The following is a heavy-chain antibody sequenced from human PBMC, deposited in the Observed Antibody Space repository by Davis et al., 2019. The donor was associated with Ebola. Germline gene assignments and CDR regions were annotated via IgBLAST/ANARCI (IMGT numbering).Heavy chain of an antibody. CDR2: INPSGGST. CDR1: GYTFTSYY. CDR3: AREIGVSGDDY. J-gene: IGHJ4*02. V-gene: IGHV1-46*01. Sequence: ASVKVSCKASGYTFTSYYMHWVRQAPGQGLEWMGIINPSGGSTSYAQKFQGRVTITADKSTSTAYMELSSLRSEDTAVYYCAREIGVSGDDYWGQGTLVTVSS. D-gene: IGHD6-13*01.